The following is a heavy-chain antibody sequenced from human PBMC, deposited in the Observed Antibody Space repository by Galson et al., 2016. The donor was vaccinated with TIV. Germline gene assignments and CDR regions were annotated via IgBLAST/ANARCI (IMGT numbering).Heavy chain of an antibody. CDR3: VREGMYRTGWYEDY. CDR1: GGTLRSYT. V-gene: IGHV1-46*01. CDR2: INPSGGST. Sequence: SVKVSCKASGGTLRSYTFSWVRQAPGQGLEWMGIINPSGGSTSYAQKFQGRVTVTRDTSTRTVYMEMNSLRSEDTAIYYCVREGMYRTGWYEDYWGQGTLVTVSS. J-gene: IGHJ4*02. D-gene: IGHD6-19*01.